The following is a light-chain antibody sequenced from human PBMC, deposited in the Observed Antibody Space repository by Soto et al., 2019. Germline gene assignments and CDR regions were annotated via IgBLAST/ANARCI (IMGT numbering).Light chain of an antibody. J-gene: IGLJ2*01. CDR2: DVI. CDR3: SSYPSSSTRV. Sequence: QSALTQPASVSGSPGQSITISCTGTSSDVGGYNYVSWYQQHPGKAPKLMIYDVINRPSGVSNRFSGSKSGNTASLTISGLQAEDEADYYCSSYPSSSTRVFGGGTKVTVL. V-gene: IGLV2-14*01. CDR1: SSDVGGYNY.